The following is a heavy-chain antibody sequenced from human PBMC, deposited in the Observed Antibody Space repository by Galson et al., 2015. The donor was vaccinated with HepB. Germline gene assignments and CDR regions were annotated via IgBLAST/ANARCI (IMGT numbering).Heavy chain of an antibody. CDR2: IWYDGSNK. V-gene: IGHV3-33*01. D-gene: IGHD6-13*01. CDR1: GFTFSSYG. J-gene: IGHJ6*02. Sequence: SLRLSCAASGFTFSSYGMHWVRQAPGKGLEWVAVIWYDGSNKYYADSVKGRFTISRDNSKNTLYLQMNSLRAEDTAVYYCVRERIAAAVRQNNYYYYGMDVWGQGTTVTVSS. CDR3: VRERIAAAVRQNNYYYYGMDV.